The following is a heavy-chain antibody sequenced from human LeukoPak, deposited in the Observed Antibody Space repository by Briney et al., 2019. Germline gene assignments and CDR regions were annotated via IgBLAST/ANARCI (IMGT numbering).Heavy chain of an antibody. D-gene: IGHD3/OR15-3a*01. J-gene: IGHJ4*02. CDR3: ARGAVAWYCFDY. CDR2: IYYSGST. CDR1: GGSISSSSYY. V-gene: IGHV4-39*07. Sequence: SETLSLTCTVSGGSISSSSYYWGWIRQPPGKGLEWIGSIYYSGSTYYNPSLKSRVTISVDTSKNQFSLNLRSVTAADTAVYYCARGAVAWYCFDYWGQGTLVTVSS.